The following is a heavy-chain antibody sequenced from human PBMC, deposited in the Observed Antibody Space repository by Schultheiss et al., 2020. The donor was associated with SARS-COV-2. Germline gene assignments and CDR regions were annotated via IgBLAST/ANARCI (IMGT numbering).Heavy chain of an antibody. V-gene: IGHV3-21*01. CDR3: ARGYASEIYYPFDH. D-gene: IGHD3-10*01. CDR2: ISDSDDNT. J-gene: IGHJ4*02. Sequence: GGSLRLSCAASGFTFSRSVMSWVRQAPGKGLEWVSAISDSDDNTYYADSVRGRFTISRDNAKHSLFLQMNSLRAEDTAVYYCARGYASEIYYPFDHWGQGTLVTVSS. CDR1: GFTFSRSV.